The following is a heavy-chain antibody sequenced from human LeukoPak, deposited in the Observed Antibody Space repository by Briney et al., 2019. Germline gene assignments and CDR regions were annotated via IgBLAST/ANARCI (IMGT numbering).Heavy chain of an antibody. CDR2: NYYSGST. V-gene: IGHV4-39*01. J-gene: IGHJ4*02. D-gene: IGHD3-10*01. Sequence: SETLSLTCTVSGGSISSSNYYWRWIRQPPGKGLEWNGSNYYSGSTYYNPSLKSRVTISVDTSKNQFSLKLSSVTAADTAVYYCARLETMVRGVITRHFDYWGQGTLVTVSS. CDR1: GGSISSSNYY. CDR3: ARLETMVRGVITRHFDY.